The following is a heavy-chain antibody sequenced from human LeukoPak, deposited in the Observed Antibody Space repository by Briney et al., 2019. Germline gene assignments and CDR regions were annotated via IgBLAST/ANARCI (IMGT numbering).Heavy chain of an antibody. CDR1: GGSISSYY. V-gene: IGHV4-59*08. J-gene: IGHJ4*02. CDR2: IYYSGST. D-gene: IGHD5-12*01. CDR3: ARGYAKSFDY. Sequence: KTSETLSLTCTVSGGSISSYYWSWIRQPPGKGLEWIGYIYYSGSTNYNPSLKSRVTISVDTSKNQFSLKLSSVTAADTAVYYCARGYAKSFDYWGQGTLVTVSS.